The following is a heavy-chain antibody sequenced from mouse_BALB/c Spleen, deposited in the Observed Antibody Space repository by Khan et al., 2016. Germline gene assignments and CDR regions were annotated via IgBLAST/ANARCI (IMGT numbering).Heavy chain of an antibody. CDR3: TRGTSFDY. V-gene: IGHV5-6-4*01. CDR2: ISSGGNYT. J-gene: IGHJ2*01. CDR1: GFTFSSYT. Sequence: EVELVESGGRLVKPGGFLKLSCAASGFTFSSYTMSWVRQTPEKRLERVATISSGGNYTYYPDSVKCRLTISRDNAKYTLNPQTSILKSEDTAMYYCTRGTSFDYWGQGITLTVSS.